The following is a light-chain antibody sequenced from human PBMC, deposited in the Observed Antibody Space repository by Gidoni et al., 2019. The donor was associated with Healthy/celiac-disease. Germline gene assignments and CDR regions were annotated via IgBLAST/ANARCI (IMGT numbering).Light chain of an antibody. CDR2: WAF. V-gene: IGKV4-1*01. Sequence: DIVMTQSPDSLAVSLGERATINCKSSQSVLYSSDNRNYIAWYQQKPGQPPKLLIYWAFIRESGVPDRFSGSGSGTDFTLTISSLQAEDVAVYYCQQYYTTPPLTFGGGTKVEIK. J-gene: IGKJ4*01. CDR1: QSVLYSSDNRNY. CDR3: QQYYTTPPLT.